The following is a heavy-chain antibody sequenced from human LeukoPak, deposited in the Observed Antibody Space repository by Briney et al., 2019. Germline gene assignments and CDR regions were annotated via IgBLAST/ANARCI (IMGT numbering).Heavy chain of an antibody. CDR3: ARAEQWLVPDAFDI. CDR2: INHSGST. V-gene: IGHV4-34*01. Sequence: SETLSLTCAVYGDSFSGYYWRWIRQPPGKGLESIGEINHSGSTNYNPSLKSRVTISVDMSKNQFSLKLSSVTAADTAVYYCARAEQWLVPDAFDIWGQGTMVTVSS. J-gene: IGHJ3*02. D-gene: IGHD6-19*01. CDR1: GDSFSGYY.